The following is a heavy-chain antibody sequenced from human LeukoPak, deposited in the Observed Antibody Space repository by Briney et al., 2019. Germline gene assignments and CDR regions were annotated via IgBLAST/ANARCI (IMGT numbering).Heavy chain of an antibody. J-gene: IGHJ4*02. V-gene: IGHV4-39*01. CDR1: GGSISSSTYY. D-gene: IGHD5-24*01. Sequence: SETLSLTCIVSGGSISSSTYYWGWIRQSPGKGLEWIGSIYYNGNSYHNPSLESRVTISVDTSKNQFSLRLSSVTAADTAVYYCARYIREMATIYIDYWGQGTLVTVSS. CDR2: IYYNGNS. CDR3: ARYIREMATIYIDY.